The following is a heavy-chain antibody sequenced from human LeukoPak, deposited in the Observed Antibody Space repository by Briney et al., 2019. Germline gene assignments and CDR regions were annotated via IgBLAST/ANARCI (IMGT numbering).Heavy chain of an antibody. CDR2: ISGSGGNT. D-gene: IGHD3-10*01. Sequence: PGGSLRLSCAASGFTFSSYAMSWVRQAPGKGLEWVSGISGSGGNTYYADSVRGRFTISRDNSKNTLYLQMNSLRAEDAAVYYCAKDRVLRGARGFDYWGQGTLVTVSS. J-gene: IGHJ4*02. CDR3: AKDRVLRGARGFDY. V-gene: IGHV3-23*01. CDR1: GFTFSSYA.